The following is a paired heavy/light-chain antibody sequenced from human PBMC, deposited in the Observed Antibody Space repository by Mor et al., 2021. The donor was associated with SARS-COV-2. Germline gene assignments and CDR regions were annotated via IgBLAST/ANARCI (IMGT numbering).Heavy chain of an antibody. CDR2: IVPIFDIT. J-gene: IGHJ4*02. CDR1: GGTFSSYA. CDR3: ARDLRRDGYNDY. D-gene: IGHD5-12*01. V-gene: IGHV1-69*04. Sequence: QVQLVQSEAEVKKPGSSVKVSCKASGGTFSSYAVTWLRQAPGQGLEWMGRIVPIFDITNYAQKFQDRVTITADKSTGTAYMELSSLRSEDTGVYYCARDLRRDGYNDYWGQGTLVTVSS.
Light chain of an antibody. Sequence: DIVMTQSPDSLAVSLGERATINCRSSQSVLYISNNKNYLAWYQQKPGQPPKLLISWASTRDSGVPDRFSGSGSGTDFTLTISSLQAEDVAVYYCQQYYSTPYTFGQGTKLEIK. V-gene: IGKV4-1*01. CDR1: QSVLYISNNKNY. CDR3: QQYYSTPYT. CDR2: WAS. J-gene: IGKJ2*01.